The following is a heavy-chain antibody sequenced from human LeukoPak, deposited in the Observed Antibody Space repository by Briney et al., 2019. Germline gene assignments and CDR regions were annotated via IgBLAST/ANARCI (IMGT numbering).Heavy chain of an antibody. J-gene: IGHJ3*02. CDR3: VREQYYSDSGTHYGGFDI. Sequence: GGSLRLSCAASGFAFSSYAITWVRQAPGKGLEWVSVISGSGGGTHYADSVKGRFTISRDNFKNTLYLQMDSLRVEDTAVYYCVREQYYSDSGTHYGGFDIWGQGTMVTVSS. D-gene: IGHD3-10*01. CDR2: ISGSGGGT. CDR1: GFAFSSYA. V-gene: IGHV3-23*01.